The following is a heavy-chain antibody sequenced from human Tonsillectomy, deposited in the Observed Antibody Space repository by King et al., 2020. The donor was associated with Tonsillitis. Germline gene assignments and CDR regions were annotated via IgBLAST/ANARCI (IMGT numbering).Heavy chain of an antibody. Sequence: LQLQESGPGLLKPSETLSLTCTVSGGSFSSYYWICIRQPPGKGLEWIGNVDYRGSTNYNPSLKSRVTISVDTSKNQFSLKLSSVTAADTAVYYCARAERAYYYYMDVWGKGTTVTVSS. CDR1: GGSFSSYY. CDR3: ARAERAYYYYMDV. D-gene: IGHD1-1*01. CDR2: VDYRGST. V-gene: IGHV4-59*01. J-gene: IGHJ6*03.